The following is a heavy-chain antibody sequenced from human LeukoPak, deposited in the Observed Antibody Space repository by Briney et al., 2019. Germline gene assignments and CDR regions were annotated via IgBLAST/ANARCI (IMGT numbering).Heavy chain of an antibody. CDR2: IYYSGST. CDR1: GGSISSYY. CDR3: ARESYYDGSGYYTDY. Sequence: SETLSLTCTVSGGSISSYYWSWIRQPPGKGLEWIGYIYYSGSTNYNPSLKSRVTISVDTSKNQFSLKLSSVTAADTAVYYCARESYYDGSGYYTDYWGQGTLVTVSS. J-gene: IGHJ4*02. V-gene: IGHV4-59*01. D-gene: IGHD3-22*01.